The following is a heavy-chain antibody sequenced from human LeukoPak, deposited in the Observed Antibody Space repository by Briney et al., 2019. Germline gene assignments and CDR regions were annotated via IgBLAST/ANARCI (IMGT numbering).Heavy chain of an antibody. Sequence: SETLSLTCTFSGGSISSSSYYWGWIRQPPGKGLEWIGHIFDSGSTNYNPSLKSRVTILVDTSKNQFSLKLSSVTAADTAVYYCARGYDTYHYSFHYWGQGTLVTVSS. CDR3: ARGYDTYHYSFHY. D-gene: IGHD3-9*01. CDR2: IFDSGST. CDR1: GGSISSSSYY. V-gene: IGHV4-61*05. J-gene: IGHJ4*02.